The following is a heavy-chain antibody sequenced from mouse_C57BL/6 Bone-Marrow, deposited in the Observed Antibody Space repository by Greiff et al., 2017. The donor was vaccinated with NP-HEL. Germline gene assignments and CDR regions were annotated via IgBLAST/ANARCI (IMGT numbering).Heavy chain of an antibody. CDR2: IDPNSGGT. CDR3: ARSRLRRGAMDY. CDR1: GYPFTSYW. Sequence: QVQLQQPGAELVKPGASVTLSCKASGYPFTSYWMHWVKQRPGRGLEWIGRIDPNSGGTTYNEKFKSKATLTVDKPSSTAYMQLSSLTSEDSAVYYCARSRLRRGAMDYWSQGTSVTVSS. V-gene: IGHV1-72*01. D-gene: IGHD2-2*01. J-gene: IGHJ4*01.